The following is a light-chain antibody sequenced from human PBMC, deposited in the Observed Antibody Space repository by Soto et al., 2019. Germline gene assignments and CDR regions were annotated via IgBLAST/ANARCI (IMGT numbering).Light chain of an antibody. Sequence: QSVLTQPPSVSGAPGQRVTISCTGSSSNIGACYDVHWYQQLPGTAPKLLIYGNSNRPSGVPDRFSGSKSGTSASLAITGLQAEDEADDYCQSYDSSLSGSVVFGGGTKLTVL. J-gene: IGLJ2*01. CDR2: GNS. CDR1: SSNIGACYD. V-gene: IGLV1-40*01. CDR3: QSYDSSLSGSVV.